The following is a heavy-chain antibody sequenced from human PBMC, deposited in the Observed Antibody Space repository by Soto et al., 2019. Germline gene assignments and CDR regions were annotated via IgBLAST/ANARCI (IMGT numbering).Heavy chain of an antibody. CDR3: ASEGQYIRSLYHEYYYYGMDV. Sequence: GASVKVSCKASGYTFTSYGISWVRQAPGQGLEWMGWISAYNGNTNYAQKLQGRVTMTTDTSTSTAYMELRSLRSDDTAVYYCASEGQYIRSLYHEYYYYGMDVWGQGTTVTVS. CDR1: GYTFTSYG. CDR2: ISAYNGNT. D-gene: IGHD4-17*01. J-gene: IGHJ6*02. V-gene: IGHV1-18*01.